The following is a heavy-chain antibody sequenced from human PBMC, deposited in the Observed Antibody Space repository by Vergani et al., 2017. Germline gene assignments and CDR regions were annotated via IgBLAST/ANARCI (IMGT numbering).Heavy chain of an antibody. CDR3: ASGGSGYYSIFDY. V-gene: IGHV3-66*01. D-gene: IGHD3-22*01. Sequence: EVQLVESGGGLVQPGGSLRLSCAASGFTVSSNYMSWVRQAPGKGLEWVSVIYSGGSTYYADSVKGRFTISRDNSKNTLYLQMNSLRAEDTAVYYWASGGSGYYSIFDYWGQGTLVTVSS. CDR1: GFTVSSNY. J-gene: IGHJ4*02. CDR2: IYSGGST.